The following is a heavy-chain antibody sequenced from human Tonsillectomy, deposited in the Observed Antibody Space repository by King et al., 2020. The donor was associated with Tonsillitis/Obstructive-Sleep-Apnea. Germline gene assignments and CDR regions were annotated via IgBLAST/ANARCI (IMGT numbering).Heavy chain of an antibody. CDR1: GGTFSSYA. D-gene: IGHD3-3*01. CDR3: ASLYYDFWSGYAPTFDAFDI. Sequence: VQLVESGAEVKKPGSSVKVSCKASGGTFSSYAISWVRQAPGQGLEWMGGIIPIFGTANYAQKFQGRVTITADESKSKAYMELSSLRSEDTAVYYCASLYYDFWSGYAPTFDAFDIWGQGTMVTVSS. J-gene: IGHJ3*02. CDR2: IIPIFGTA. V-gene: IGHV1-69*01.